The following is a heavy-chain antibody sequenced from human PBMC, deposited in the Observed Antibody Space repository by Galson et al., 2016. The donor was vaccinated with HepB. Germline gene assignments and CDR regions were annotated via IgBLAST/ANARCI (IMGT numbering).Heavy chain of an antibody. CDR2: ISAGGGTR. V-gene: IGHV3-23*01. D-gene: IGHD6-13*01. J-gene: IGHJ4*02. CDR1: GFTFNNYA. CDR3: AKDLWVRQQLTYYFDY. Sequence: SLRLSCAASGFTFNNYAMHWVRQAPGQGLEWVSGISAGGGTRNYADSVKGRFTVSRDNSKNTLYLQLNGLRADDTAVYYCAKDLWVRQQLTYYFDYWGQGTLVTVSS.